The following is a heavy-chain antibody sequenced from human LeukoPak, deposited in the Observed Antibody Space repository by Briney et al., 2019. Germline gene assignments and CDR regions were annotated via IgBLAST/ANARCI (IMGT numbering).Heavy chain of an antibody. Sequence: GGSLRLSCAASGFTFSSYAMTWVRQAPGKGLEWVSALSGSGGSTYYADSVKGRFTISRDNSKNTLYLQMNSLRAADTAVYYRAVEETTGYYYVYWGQGTLVTVSS. D-gene: IGHD3-22*01. CDR2: LSGSGGST. CDR1: GFTFSSYA. CDR3: AVEETTGYYYVY. V-gene: IGHV3-23*01. J-gene: IGHJ4*02.